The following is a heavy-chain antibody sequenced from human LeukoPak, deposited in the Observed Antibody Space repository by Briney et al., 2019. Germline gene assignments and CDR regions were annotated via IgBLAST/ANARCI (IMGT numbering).Heavy chain of an antibody. V-gene: IGHV3-23*01. CDR2: ISGSGGTT. J-gene: IGHJ4*02. CDR1: GFIFSSYA. Sequence: GGSLRLSCAASGFIFSSYAMSWVRQAPGKGLEWVSTISGSGGTTYYADSVKGRFTISRDNSKNTLYLQMNSLRAEDTAVYYCAKTSGYSYGHFDYWGQGTLVTVSS. CDR3: AKTSGYSYGHFDY. D-gene: IGHD5-18*01.